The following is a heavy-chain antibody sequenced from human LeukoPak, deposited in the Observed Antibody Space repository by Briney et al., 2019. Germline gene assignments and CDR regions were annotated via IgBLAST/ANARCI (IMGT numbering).Heavy chain of an antibody. CDR3: ARLDNWFDP. V-gene: IGHV4-61*02. Sequence: SETLSLTCTVSGDSISSGSYYWSWIRQPAGKGLEWIGRIYTSGSTNYNPSLKSRVTISVDKSKNQFSLRLTSVTAADTAMYYCARLDNWFDPWGQGTLVTVSS. J-gene: IGHJ5*02. CDR2: IYTSGST. CDR1: GDSISSGSYY.